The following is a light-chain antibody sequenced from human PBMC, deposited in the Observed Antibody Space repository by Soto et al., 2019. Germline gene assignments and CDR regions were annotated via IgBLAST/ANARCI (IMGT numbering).Light chain of an antibody. CDR2: GAS. CDR3: QQYNDWWT. Sequence: EIVMTQSPATLSVSPGESATLSCRASQSVSNNLTWYQQKPGQPPRLLIYGASTRATGVPGRFSGSGSGTELTLTISRLQSEDFAVYYCQQYNDWWTFGQGTKVEIK. V-gene: IGKV3-15*01. J-gene: IGKJ1*01. CDR1: QSVSNN.